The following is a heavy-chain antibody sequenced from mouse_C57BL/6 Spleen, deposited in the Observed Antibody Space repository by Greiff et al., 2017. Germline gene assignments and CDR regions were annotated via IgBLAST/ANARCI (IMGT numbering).Heavy chain of an antibody. D-gene: IGHD2-2*01. V-gene: IGHV1-9*01. J-gene: IGHJ4*01. CDR3: AKRLRGYYAMDY. CDR2: ILPGSGST. Sequence: QVQLQQSGAELMKPGASVKLSCKATGYTFTGYWIEWVKQRPGHGLEWIGEILPGSGSTNYNEKFKGKATFTADPSSNTAYMRLSSLTTEDSAIYYCAKRLRGYYAMDYWGQGTSVTVSS. CDR1: GYTFTGYW.